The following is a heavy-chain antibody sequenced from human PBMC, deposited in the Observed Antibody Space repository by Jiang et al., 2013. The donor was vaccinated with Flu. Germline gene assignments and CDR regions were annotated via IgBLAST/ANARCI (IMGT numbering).Heavy chain of an antibody. CDR3: AKVEWFGDSYYFDY. V-gene: IGHV3-9*01. Sequence: GSVKGRFTISRDNAKNSLYLQMNSLIPEDTALYYCAKVEWFGDSYYFDYWGQGTLVTVSS. D-gene: IGHD3-10*01. J-gene: IGHJ4*02.